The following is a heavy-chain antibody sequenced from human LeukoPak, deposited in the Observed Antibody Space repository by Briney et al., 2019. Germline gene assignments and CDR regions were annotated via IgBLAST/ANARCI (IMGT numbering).Heavy chain of an antibody. J-gene: IGHJ4*02. CDR1: GDSVSSNSAA. D-gene: IGHD3-10*01. V-gene: IGHV6-1*01. CDR3: ARLFASGVDY. Sequence: SQTLSLTCAISGDSVSSNSAAWNWIRQSPSRGLEWLGRTYYRSRWYNDYAVSVKSRIIINPDTSKNQFSLQLKSVTPEGTAVYYCARLFASGVDYWGQGTLATVSS. CDR2: TYYRSRWYN.